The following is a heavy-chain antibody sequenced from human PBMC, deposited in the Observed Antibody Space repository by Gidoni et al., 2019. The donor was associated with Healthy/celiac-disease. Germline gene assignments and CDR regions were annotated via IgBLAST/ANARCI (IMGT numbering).Heavy chain of an antibody. D-gene: IGHD3-10*01. CDR1: GFTFSSYA. Sequence: EVQLLESGGGLVQPGGSLRLSCAASGFTFSSYAMSWVRQAPGKGLEWVSAISGSGGSTYYADSVKGRFTISRDNSKNTLYLQMNSLRAEDTAVYYCAKVPGLTRFGELSAGSDYWGQGTLVTVSS. J-gene: IGHJ4*02. CDR2: ISGSGGST. V-gene: IGHV3-23*01. CDR3: AKVPGLTRFGELSAGSDY.